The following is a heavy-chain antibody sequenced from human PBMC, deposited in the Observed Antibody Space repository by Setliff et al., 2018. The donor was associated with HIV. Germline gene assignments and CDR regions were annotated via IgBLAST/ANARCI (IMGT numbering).Heavy chain of an antibody. CDR3: ARDWNYFASGSNPFDI. CDR1: GYSFNTYG. CDR2: ISAYNGKT. D-gene: IGHD3-10*01. Sequence: GASVKVSCKTSGYSFNTYGIGWMRQAPGQGLEWMGWISAYNGKTNLAQRFQGRLTVTTDSSTSTAYMELRSLRSDDSAVYFCARDWNYFASGSNPFDIWGQGTMVTVS. J-gene: IGHJ3*02. V-gene: IGHV1-18*01.